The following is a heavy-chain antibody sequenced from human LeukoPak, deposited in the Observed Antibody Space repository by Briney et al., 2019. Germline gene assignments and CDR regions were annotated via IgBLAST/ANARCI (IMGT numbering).Heavy chain of an antibody. J-gene: IGHJ5*02. CDR2: IYTSGST. D-gene: IGHD1-7*01. CDR3: ARDDLYNWNYVRFDP. CDR1: GGSISSYY. Sequence: TETLSLTCTVSGGSISSYYWSWIRQPAGKGLEWIGRIYTSGSTNYNPSLKSRVTMTVDTSKNQFSLKLSSVTAADTAVYYCARDDLYNWNYVRFDPWGQGTLVTVSS. V-gene: IGHV4-4*07.